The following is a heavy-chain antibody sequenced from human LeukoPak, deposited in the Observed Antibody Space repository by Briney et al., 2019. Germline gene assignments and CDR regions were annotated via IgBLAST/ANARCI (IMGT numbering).Heavy chain of an antibody. J-gene: IGHJ6*02. CDR1: GYTFTRYY. Sequence: GASVKVSCKSSGYTFTRYYMHWVRQAPGQGLEWMGWINSNSGGTNYAQKFQGRVTMTRDTSISTAYMELSRLRSDDTAVYYCARGDGLRFTMVREKYGMHVWGQGTTVTVSS. CDR3: ARGDGLRFTMVREKYGMHV. V-gene: IGHV1-2*02. CDR2: INSNSGGT. D-gene: IGHD3-10*01.